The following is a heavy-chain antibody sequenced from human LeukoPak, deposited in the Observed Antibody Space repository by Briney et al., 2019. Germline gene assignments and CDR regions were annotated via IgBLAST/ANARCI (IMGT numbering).Heavy chain of an antibody. CDR2: INPSGGST. CDR3: ARLGGHNSREGSAFDI. J-gene: IGHJ3*02. CDR1: GYTFTSYY. D-gene: IGHD5-24*01. Sequence: ASVKVSCKASGYTFTSYYMHWVRQAPGQGLEWMGIINPSGGSTSYAQKFQGRVTMTRDTSTSTVYMELSSLRSEDTAVYYCARLGGHNSREGSAFDIWGQGTMVTVSS. V-gene: IGHV1-46*01.